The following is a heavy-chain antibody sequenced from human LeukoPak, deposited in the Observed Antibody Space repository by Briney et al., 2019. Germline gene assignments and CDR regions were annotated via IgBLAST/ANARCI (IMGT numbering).Heavy chain of an antibody. CDR3: AISLGVSDTSWDF. CDR1: GYSFTTYW. D-gene: IGHD2/OR15-2a*01. CDR2: IYPGDSDA. J-gene: IGHJ4*02. V-gene: IGHV5-51*01. Sequence: GESLKISCKASGYSFTTYWIGWVGQMPGKVLEWMGIIYPGDSDARYNPSFQGQVTISVDTSITTAHLRWSSLKASDTAIYHCAISLGVSDTSWDFWGQGTLVTVTS.